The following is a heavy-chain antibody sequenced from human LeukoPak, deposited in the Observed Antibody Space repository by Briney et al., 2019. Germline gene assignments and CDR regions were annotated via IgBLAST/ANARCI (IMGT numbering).Heavy chain of an antibody. CDR1: GFTFSSYS. J-gene: IGHJ3*02. V-gene: IGHV3-21*01. CDR2: ISSSSSYI. Sequence: GGSLRLSCAASGFTFSSYSMNWVRQAPGKGLEWVSSISSSSSYIYYADSVKGRFTISRDNAKNSLYLQMNSLRAEDTAVYYCARTSTYYYGSGSYYLDLDAFDIWGQGTMVTVSS. D-gene: IGHD3-10*01. CDR3: ARTSTYYYGSGSYYLDLDAFDI.